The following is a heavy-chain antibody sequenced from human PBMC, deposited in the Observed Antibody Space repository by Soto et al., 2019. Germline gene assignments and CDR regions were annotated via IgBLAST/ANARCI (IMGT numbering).Heavy chain of an antibody. J-gene: IGHJ4*02. CDR1: GFTFSSYA. CDR2: ISGSGGST. V-gene: IGHV3-23*01. Sequence: PGGSLRLSCAASGFTFSSYAMSWVRQAPGKGLEWVSAISGSGGSTYYADSVKGRFTISRDNSKNTLYLQMNSLRAEDTAVYYWAKSIAARRIPYYFDYWGQGTLVTVSS. CDR3: AKSIAARRIPYYFDY. D-gene: IGHD6-6*01.